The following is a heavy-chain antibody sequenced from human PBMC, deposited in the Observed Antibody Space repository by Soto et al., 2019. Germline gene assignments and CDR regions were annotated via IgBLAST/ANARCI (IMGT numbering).Heavy chain of an antibody. V-gene: IGHV1-69*01. Sequence: QVQLVQSGAEVKKPGSSVKVSCKASGGTFSSYAISWVRQAPGQGLEWMGGIIPIFGTANYAQKYQGRVTITADESTSTAYIELSSLRSEDTAVDYCARDIAAAEADGMDVWGQGTTVTVSS. CDR1: GGTFSSYA. D-gene: IGHD6-13*01. CDR3: ARDIAAAEADGMDV. J-gene: IGHJ6*02. CDR2: IIPIFGTA.